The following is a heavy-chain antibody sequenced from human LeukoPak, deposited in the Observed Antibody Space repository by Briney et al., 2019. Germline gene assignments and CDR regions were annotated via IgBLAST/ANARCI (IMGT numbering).Heavy chain of an antibody. Sequence: SDTLSRTCAVSGYSISSSNWWGWIRQPPGKGLEWLGYIYYSGSTYYNPSLKSRVTMSVDTSKNQFSLKLSSVTAVDTAVYYCARIGGDSSGYYPDYWGQGTLVTVSS. D-gene: IGHD3-22*01. CDR1: GYSISSSNW. CDR3: ARIGGDSSGYYPDY. J-gene: IGHJ4*02. V-gene: IGHV4-28*01. CDR2: IYYSGST.